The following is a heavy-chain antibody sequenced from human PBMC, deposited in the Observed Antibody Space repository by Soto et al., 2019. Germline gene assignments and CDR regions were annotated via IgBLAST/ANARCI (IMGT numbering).Heavy chain of an antibody. CDR1: GSTFRTYA. CDR3: AKIPTGSGSSKFDY. CDR2: ISGSGSFT. D-gene: IGHD3-10*01. J-gene: IGHJ4*02. Sequence: LRLSCAASGSTFRTYAMNWVRQAPGKGLEWISAISGSGSFTHYADSVRGRFTISRDNSQNQLYLQMNNLRGDDTAMYYCAKIPTGSGSSKFDYWGQGIQVTVSS. V-gene: IGHV3-23*01.